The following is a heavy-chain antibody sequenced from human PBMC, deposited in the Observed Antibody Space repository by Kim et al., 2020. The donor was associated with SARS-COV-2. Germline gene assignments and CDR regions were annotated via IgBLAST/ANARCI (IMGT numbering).Heavy chain of an antibody. Sequence: GGSLRLSCAVSGFTFSNYAMSWVRHAPGKGLEWVSSISGSGGSTYYADSVKGRFTISRDNPKSTLYLQMSSLRAEDTALYYRAKGNGDSSGYYYAYYYYYMDVWGKGTTVNV. CDR1: GFTFSNYA. CDR3: AKGNGDSSGYYYAYYYYYMDV. D-gene: IGHD3-22*01. J-gene: IGHJ6*03. CDR2: ISGSGGST. V-gene: IGHV3-23*01.